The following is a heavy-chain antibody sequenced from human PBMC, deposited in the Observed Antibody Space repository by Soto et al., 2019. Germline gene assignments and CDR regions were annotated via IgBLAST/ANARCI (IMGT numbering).Heavy chain of an antibody. CDR2: IYYGGST. CDR3: PRGKQQMIDY. CDR1: GDSISSGGYY. J-gene: IGHJ4*02. Sequence: SETLSLTCSVSGDSISSGGYYWGWVRQHPGQGLQWIGYIYYGGSTYYNPSLKSRVIISVDTSENQFSLNLTSVTAADTAVYYCPRGKQQMIDYWRQGTLVTVYS. D-gene: IGHD6-13*01. V-gene: IGHV4-31*03.